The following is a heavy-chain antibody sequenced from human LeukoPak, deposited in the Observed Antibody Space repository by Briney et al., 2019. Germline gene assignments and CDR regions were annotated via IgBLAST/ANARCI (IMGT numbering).Heavy chain of an antibody. J-gene: IGHJ6*02. CDR1: GFTVSSNY. D-gene: IGHD3-3*01. CDR2: IKQDGSEK. CDR3: ARDHENYDFWSGYYGLEGMDV. Sequence: GGSLRLSCAASGFTVSSNYMSWVRQAPGKGLEWVANIKQDGSEKYYVDSVKGRFTISRDNAKNSLYLQMNSLRAEDTAVYYCARDHENYDFWSGYYGLEGMDVWGQGTTVTVSS. V-gene: IGHV3-7*01.